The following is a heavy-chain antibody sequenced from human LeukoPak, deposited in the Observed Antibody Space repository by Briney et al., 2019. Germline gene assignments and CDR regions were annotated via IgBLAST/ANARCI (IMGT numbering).Heavy chain of an antibody. V-gene: IGHV1-2*06. CDR3: ARGPRLDSSGWYNGAFDI. Sequence: ASVKVSCKASGYTFTGYYIHWVRQAPGQGLEWMGRINPNSGGADYAQKFQGRVSMTRDTSISTAYMELSSLRSDDTAVYYCARGPRLDSSGWYNGAFDIWGQGTMVTVS. CDR1: GYTFTGYY. J-gene: IGHJ3*02. D-gene: IGHD6-19*01. CDR2: INPNSGGA.